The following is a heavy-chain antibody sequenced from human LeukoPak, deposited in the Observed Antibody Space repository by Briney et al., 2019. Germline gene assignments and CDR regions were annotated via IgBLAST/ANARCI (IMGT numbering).Heavy chain of an antibody. V-gene: IGHV4-31*03. CDR1: GGSISSGGYY. CDR3: AGSSSSWDLRIFDY. Sequence: SQTLSLTSTVSGGSISSGGYYWSWIRQHPGKGLEWIGYIYYSGSTYYNPSLKSRVTISVDTSKNQFSLKLSSVTAADTAVYYCAGSSSSWDLRIFDYWGQGTLVTVSS. CDR2: IYYSGST. D-gene: IGHD6-6*01. J-gene: IGHJ4*02.